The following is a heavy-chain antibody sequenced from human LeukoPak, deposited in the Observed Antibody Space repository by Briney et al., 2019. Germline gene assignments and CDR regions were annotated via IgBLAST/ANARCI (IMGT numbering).Heavy chain of an antibody. CDR3: ARGTVTMTIWFDP. D-gene: IGHD4-17*01. CDR1: GVTFSRYG. Sequence: GRSLRLSCAASGVTFSRYGMHWVRQAPGKGREWGAVIWDDGTNKYYADSVKGRFTISRDNSKNTLYLQINSLGAEDTAVYYCARGTVTMTIWFDPWGQGTLVTVSS. CDR2: IWDDGTNK. V-gene: IGHV3-33*01. J-gene: IGHJ5*02.